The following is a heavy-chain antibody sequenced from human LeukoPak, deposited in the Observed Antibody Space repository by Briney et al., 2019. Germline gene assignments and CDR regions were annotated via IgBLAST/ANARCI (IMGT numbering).Heavy chain of an antibody. CDR2: IYSGGTT. CDR3: ARVDTVMAYYFDL. J-gene: IGHJ4*02. D-gene: IGHD5-18*01. CDR1: GFTVSTNC. V-gene: IGHV3-53*04. Sequence: QAGGSLRLSCAASGFTVSTNCMTWVRQAPGKGLEWVSTIYSGGTTYYADSVMGRFTISRHNSTNTLYLQMNSLRAEDTAVYYCARVDTVMAYYFDLWGQGTLVTVSS.